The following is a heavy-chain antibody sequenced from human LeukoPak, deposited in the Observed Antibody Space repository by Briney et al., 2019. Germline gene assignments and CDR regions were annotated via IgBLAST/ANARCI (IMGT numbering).Heavy chain of an antibody. J-gene: IGHJ6*04. CDR3: ARCPTRHMPKPPRRSGPQQDV. Sequence: SETLSLTCAVSGGCFSGYYWSWIRQPPGKGLEWIGEINHRGSTNYNPSLKSRVTISVDTDKNQFSLKLSSVTAADTAVYYCARCPTRHMPKPPRRSGPQQDVWGKGTTVTVSS. CDR1: GGCFSGYY. CDR2: INHRGST. V-gene: IGHV4-34*01. D-gene: IGHD3-3*01.